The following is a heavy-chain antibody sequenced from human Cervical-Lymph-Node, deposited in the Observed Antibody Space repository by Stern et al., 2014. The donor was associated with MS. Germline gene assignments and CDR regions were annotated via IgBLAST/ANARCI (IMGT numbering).Heavy chain of an antibody. CDR2: INPSGDSA. J-gene: IGHJ4*02. D-gene: IGHD3/OR15-3a*01. CDR1: GYTFTSHY. CDR3: ASGTGSKRPTGNY. Sequence: VQLVQYGAEVKKPGASVRVSCKASGYTFTSHYMHWVRQAPGQGLEWVGIINPSGDSASYAQKFQGRVTMTRDTSTSTVYMELSSLRSEDTAVYYCASGTGSKRPTGNYWGQGTLVTVSS. V-gene: IGHV1-46*01.